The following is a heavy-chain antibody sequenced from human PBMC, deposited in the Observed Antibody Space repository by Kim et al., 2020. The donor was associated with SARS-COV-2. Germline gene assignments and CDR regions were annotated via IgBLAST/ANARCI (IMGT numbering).Heavy chain of an antibody. D-gene: IGHD3-22*01. J-gene: IGHJ4*02. CDR1: GYTFTSYG. CDR2: ISAYNGNT. V-gene: IGHV1-18*01. Sequence: ASVKVSCKASGYTFTSYGISWVRQAPGQGLEWMGWISAYNGNTNYAQKLQGRVTMTTDTSTSTAYMELRSLRSDDTAVYYCARVYIRQYYYDRFLDYWGQGTLVTVSS. CDR3: ARVYIRQYYYDRFLDY.